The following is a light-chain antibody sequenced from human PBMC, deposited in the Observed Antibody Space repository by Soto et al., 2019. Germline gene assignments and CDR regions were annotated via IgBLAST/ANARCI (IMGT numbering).Light chain of an antibody. J-gene: IGLJ2*01. CDR3: SSYTTTSTWV. CDR1: ITDVGSSNY. V-gene: IGLV2-14*01. Sequence: QSALTQPASVSGSPGQSITISCTGTITDVGSSNYVSWYKQHPGKAPKLMIYDVSNRPSGVSKRFSGSKSGNTASLTISGLQAEDEADYYCSSYTTTSTWVFGGGTKLTVL. CDR2: DVS.